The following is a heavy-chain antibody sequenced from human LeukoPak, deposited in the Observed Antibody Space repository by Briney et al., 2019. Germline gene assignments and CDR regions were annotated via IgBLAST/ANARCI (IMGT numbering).Heavy chain of an antibody. CDR2: ISYDGSNK. Sequence: GRSLRLSCAASGFTFSSYAMHWVRQAPGKGLEWVAVISYDGSNKYYADSVKGRFTISRDNSKNTLYLQMNSLRAEDTAVYYCARDPNDDYGDYVAAFDIWGQGTMVTVSS. D-gene: IGHD4-17*01. V-gene: IGHV3-30-3*01. CDR1: GFTFSSYA. J-gene: IGHJ3*02. CDR3: ARDPNDDYGDYVAAFDI.